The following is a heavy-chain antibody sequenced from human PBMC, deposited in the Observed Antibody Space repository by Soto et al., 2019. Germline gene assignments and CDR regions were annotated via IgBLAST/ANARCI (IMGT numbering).Heavy chain of an antibody. CDR2: IYPGDSDT. D-gene: IGHD3-3*01. Sequence: GESLKISCKGSGYSFTSYWFGWVRQMPGKGLEWMGIIYPGDSDTRYSPSFQGQVTISADKSISTAYLQWSSLKASDTAMYYCARHVSYDFWSGYYSGRAYYYYYYMDVWGKGTTVTVSS. J-gene: IGHJ6*03. CDR1: GYSFTSYW. CDR3: ARHVSYDFWSGYYSGRAYYYYYYMDV. V-gene: IGHV5-51*01.